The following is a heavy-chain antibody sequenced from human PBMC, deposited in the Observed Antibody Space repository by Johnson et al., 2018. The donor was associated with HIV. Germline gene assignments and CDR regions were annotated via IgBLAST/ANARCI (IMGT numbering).Heavy chain of an antibody. CDR3: AKEDYYGSGSYDAFDI. V-gene: IGHV3-64*01. Sequence: VQLVESGGGVVQPGRSLRLSCVASGFTFSTYAMHWVRQAPGKGLEYVSGVSSNGGKTYYANSVKGRFTISRDNSKNTLYLQMNSLRAEDTAVYYCAKEDYYGSGSYDAFDIWGQGTMVTVSS. J-gene: IGHJ3*02. CDR1: GFTFSTYA. CDR2: VSSNGGKT. D-gene: IGHD3-10*01.